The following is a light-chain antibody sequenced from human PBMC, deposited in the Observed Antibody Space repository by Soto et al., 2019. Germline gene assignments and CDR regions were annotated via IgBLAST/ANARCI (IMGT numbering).Light chain of an antibody. CDR3: HQRQSWPRT. J-gene: IGKJ1*01. Sequence: DIQMTPSPSTPSGSVGDRVTIPFRASQTISSWLAWYQQKPGKAPKLLIYKASTLKSGVPSRFSASGSGTDFTLTISDVQPEDFALYYCHQRQSWPRTFGQGTKVDI. V-gene: IGKV1-5*03. CDR2: KAS. CDR1: QTISSW.